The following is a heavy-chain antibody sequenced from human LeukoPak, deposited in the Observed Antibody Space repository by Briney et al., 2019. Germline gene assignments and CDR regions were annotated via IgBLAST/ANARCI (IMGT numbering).Heavy chain of an antibody. J-gene: IGHJ5*02. D-gene: IGHD3-22*01. CDR1: GFTFSNYM. CDR2: ISYDGSNK. CDR3: ARDYYDSSGYYSLSNWFDP. Sequence: LRLSCAASGFTFSNYMMHWVRQAPGKGLEWVAVISYDGSNKYYADSVKGRFTISRDNSKNTLYLQMNSLRAEDTAVYYCARDYYDSSGYYSLSNWFDPWGQGTLVTVSS. V-gene: IGHV3-30-3*01.